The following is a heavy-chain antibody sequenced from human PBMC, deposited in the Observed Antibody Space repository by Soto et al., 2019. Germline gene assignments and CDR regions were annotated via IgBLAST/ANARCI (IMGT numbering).Heavy chain of an antibody. Sequence: PGGSLRLSCAASGFTFSSYSMNWVRQAPGKGLEWVSSISSSSSYIYYADSVKGRFTISRDNAKNSLYLQMNSLRAEDTAVYYCARDFSRSYYMDVWGKGTTVTVSS. CDR3: ARDFSRSYYMDV. V-gene: IGHV3-21*01. D-gene: IGHD2-2*01. J-gene: IGHJ6*03. CDR1: GFTFSSYS. CDR2: ISSSSSYI.